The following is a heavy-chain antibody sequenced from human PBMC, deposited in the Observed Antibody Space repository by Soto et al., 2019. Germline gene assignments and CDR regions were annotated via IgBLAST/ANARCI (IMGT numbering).Heavy chain of an antibody. D-gene: IGHD3-22*01. CDR1: GFTFSDYY. V-gene: IGHV3-11*06. Sequence: PGGSLRLSCAASGFTFSDYYMSWIRQAPGKGLEWVSYISSSSSYTNYADSVKGRFTISRDNAKNSLYLQMNSLRAEDTAVYYCAGGTMIDTSFDYWGQGTLVTVSS. J-gene: IGHJ4*02. CDR2: ISSSSSYT. CDR3: AGGTMIDTSFDY.